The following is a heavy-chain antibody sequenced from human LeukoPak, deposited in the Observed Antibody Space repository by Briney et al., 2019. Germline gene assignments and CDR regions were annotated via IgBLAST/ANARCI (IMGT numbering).Heavy chain of an antibody. CDR2: ISGSGGST. V-gene: IGHV3-23*01. CDR1: GFTFSNSA. J-gene: IGHJ5*02. D-gene: IGHD2-15*01. CDR3: ATLGIVVVVAATHAVNWFDP. Sequence: PGGSLRLSCAASGFTFSNSALSWVRQAPGKGLEWVSDISGSGGSTYYADSVKGRFTISRDNSKNTLYLQMNSLRAEDTAVYYCATLGIVVVVAATHAVNWFDPWGQGTLVTVSS.